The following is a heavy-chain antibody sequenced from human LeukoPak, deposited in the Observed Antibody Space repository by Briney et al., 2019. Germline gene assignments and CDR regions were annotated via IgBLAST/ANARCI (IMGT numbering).Heavy chain of an antibody. Sequence: SETLSLTCTVSGGSISSGSYYWSWIRQPAGKGLEWIGRIYTSGSTNYNPSLKSRVTISVDTSKNQFSLKLSSVTAADTAVYYCAGNYYGSGSYYSEDRYWGQGTQVTVSS. D-gene: IGHD3-10*01. J-gene: IGHJ4*02. CDR2: IYTSGST. CDR3: AGNYYGSGSYYSEDRY. V-gene: IGHV4-61*02. CDR1: GGSISSGSYY.